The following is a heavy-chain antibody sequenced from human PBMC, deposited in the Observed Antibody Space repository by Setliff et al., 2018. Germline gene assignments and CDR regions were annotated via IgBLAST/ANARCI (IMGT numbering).Heavy chain of an antibody. CDR2: ITAYDGNT. D-gene: IGHD2-15*01. Sequence: GASVKVSCKTSSYTFTNYGINWVRQAPGRGLEWMGWITAYDGNTHYAQKFQGRVTMTADASTSTANMELRGLRSDDTAVYYCTRGPKEFVVLAAAACFDFWGQGTLVTVSS. CDR1: SYTFTNYG. V-gene: IGHV1-18*01. J-gene: IGHJ4*02. CDR3: TRGPKEFVVLAAAACFDF.